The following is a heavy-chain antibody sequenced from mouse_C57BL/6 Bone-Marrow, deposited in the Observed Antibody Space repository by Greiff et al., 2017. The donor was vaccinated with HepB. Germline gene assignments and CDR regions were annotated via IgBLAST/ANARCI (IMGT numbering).Heavy chain of an antibody. CDR3: ANKGQRQLRLWFAY. CDR1: GYTFTSYW. D-gene: IGHD3-2*02. V-gene: IGHV1-69*01. Sequence: QVQLQQPGAELVMPGASVKLSCKASGYTFTSYWMHWVKQRPGQGLEWIGEIDPSDSYTNYNQKLKSKSTLTVDKSSSTAYMQLSSLTSEDSAVYDFANKGQRQLRLWFAYWGQGTLVTVSA. J-gene: IGHJ3*01. CDR2: IDPSDSYT.